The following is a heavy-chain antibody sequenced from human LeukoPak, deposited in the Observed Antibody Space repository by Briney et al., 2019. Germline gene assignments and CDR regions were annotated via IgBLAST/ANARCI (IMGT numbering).Heavy chain of an antibody. Sequence: GGSLRLSCAASGFTFSSYGMSWVRQSPGKGLEWVSAIIASGATTYHADSVKGRFTISRDNSKNTLHLQMNSLRAEDTAVYYCARDATLNSRAPSFDIWGQGTMVTVSS. D-gene: IGHD6-13*01. V-gene: IGHV3-23*01. CDR2: IIASGATT. J-gene: IGHJ3*02. CDR3: ARDATLNSRAPSFDI. CDR1: GFTFSSYG.